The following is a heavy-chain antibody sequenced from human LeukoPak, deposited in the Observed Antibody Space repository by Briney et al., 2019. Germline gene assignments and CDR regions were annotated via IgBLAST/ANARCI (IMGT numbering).Heavy chain of an antibody. CDR2: ISSSGNTR. CDR3: ARYSGYSYGLY. D-gene: IGHD5-18*01. CDR1: GFNVRSKE. Sequence: GGSLRLSCAASGFNVRSKEMRWVRQAPGKGLEWISYISSSGNTRHYADSVQGRFTSSRDNAKKSLFLQMNSLRAEDTAAYYCARYSGYSYGLYWGQGILVTVSS. V-gene: IGHV3-48*03. J-gene: IGHJ4*02.